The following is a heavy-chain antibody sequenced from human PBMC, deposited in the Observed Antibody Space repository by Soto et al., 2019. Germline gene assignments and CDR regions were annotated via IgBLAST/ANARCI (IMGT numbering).Heavy chain of an antibody. CDR1: GGSISSSNW. Sequence: PSETLSLTCAVSGGSISSSNWWSWVRQPPGKGLEWIGEIYHSGSTNYNPSLKSRVTISVDKSKNQFSLKLSSVTAADTAVYYCASGIPDSRSWYSLDYWGQGTLVTVSS. D-gene: IGHD6-13*01. CDR3: ASGIPDSRSWYSLDY. J-gene: IGHJ4*02. V-gene: IGHV4-4*02. CDR2: IYHSGST.